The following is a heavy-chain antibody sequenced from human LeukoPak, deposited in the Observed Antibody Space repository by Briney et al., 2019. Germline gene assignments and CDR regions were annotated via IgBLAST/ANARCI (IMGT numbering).Heavy chain of an antibody. CDR1: GGSISSGSYY. CDR3: ARVLYGGTTLIDY. J-gene: IGHJ4*02. V-gene: IGHV4-61*02. CDR2: IYTSGST. Sequence: KPSQTLSLTCTVSGGSISSGSYYWSWIRQPAGKGLEWIGRIYTSGSTNYNPSLKSRVTISVDTSKNQFSLKLSSVTAADTAVYYCARVLYGGTTLIDYWGQGTLVTVSS. D-gene: IGHD1-7*01.